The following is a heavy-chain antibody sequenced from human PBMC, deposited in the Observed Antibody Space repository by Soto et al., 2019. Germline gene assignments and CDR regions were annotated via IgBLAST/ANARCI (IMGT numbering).Heavy chain of an antibody. CDR3: AKAPRGSGSYWGYYFDY. Sequence: GGSLRLSCAASGFSFSDYYMSWIRQAPGKGLEWVSYIDFTSNSIYYADSVKGRFTISRDDAKNSLYLQMNSLRAEDTAVYYCAKAPRGSGSYWGYYFDYWGQGTLVTVSS. J-gene: IGHJ4*02. V-gene: IGHV3-11*04. D-gene: IGHD3-10*01. CDR2: IDFTSNSI. CDR1: GFSFSDYY.